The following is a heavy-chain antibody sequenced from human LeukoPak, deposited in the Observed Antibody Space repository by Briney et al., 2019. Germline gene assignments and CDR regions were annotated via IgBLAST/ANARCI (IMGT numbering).Heavy chain of an antibody. J-gene: IGHJ4*02. Sequence: SETLSLTCTVSGGSISSYYWSWIRQPPGKGLEWIGYIYYSGSTNYNPSLKSRVTISVDTSKNQFSLKLSSVTVADTAVYYCARGGGYSYGSNDYWGQGTLVTVSS. V-gene: IGHV4-59*08. CDR1: GGSISSYY. CDR2: IYYSGST. D-gene: IGHD5-18*01. CDR3: ARGGGYSYGSNDY.